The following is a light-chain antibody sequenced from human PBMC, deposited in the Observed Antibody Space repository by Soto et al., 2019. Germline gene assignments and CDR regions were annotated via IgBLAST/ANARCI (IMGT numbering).Light chain of an antibody. J-gene: IGLJ2*01. CDR3: SSWDDTLGAVL. CDR2: SNT. Sequence: QSVLSQPPSVSGTPGQRVTISCSGSPSNIGTNAVNWYQQLPGSAPRLLIFSNTQRSSGVPDRFSGSKSGTSAFLAISGPQSSDEAVYYCSSWDDTLGAVLFGGGTELTVL. CDR1: PSNIGTNA. V-gene: IGLV1-44*01.